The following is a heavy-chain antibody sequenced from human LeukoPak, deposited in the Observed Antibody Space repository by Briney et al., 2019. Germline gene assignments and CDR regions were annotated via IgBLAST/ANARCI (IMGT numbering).Heavy chain of an antibody. CDR3: ARLAAGYVGGGDY. V-gene: IGHV5-51*01. D-gene: IGHD6-13*01. CDR2: IYPGDSDT. J-gene: IGHJ4*02. CDR1: GYIFTTHY. Sequence: GESLKISCQGSGYIFTTHYIAWVRQMPGRGLEWMGIIYPGDSDTTYSPSFRGQVTISVDKSINTAYLQWSSLKASDTAMYYCARLAAGYVGGGDYWGQGTLVTVSS.